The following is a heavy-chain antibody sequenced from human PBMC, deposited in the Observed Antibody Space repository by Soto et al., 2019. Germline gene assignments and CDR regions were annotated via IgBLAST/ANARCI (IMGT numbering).Heavy chain of an antibody. CDR1: GFTFDDYG. D-gene: IGHD3-22*01. Sequence: ESGGGVVRPGGSLRLPCAASGFTFDDYGMSWVRQAPGKGLEWVSGINWNGGSTGYADSVKGRFTISRDNAKNSLYLQMNSLRAEDTALYYCARGDYDSSGYYEPFDYWGQGTLVTVSS. CDR3: ARGDYDSSGYYEPFDY. J-gene: IGHJ4*02. CDR2: INWNGGST. V-gene: IGHV3-20*04.